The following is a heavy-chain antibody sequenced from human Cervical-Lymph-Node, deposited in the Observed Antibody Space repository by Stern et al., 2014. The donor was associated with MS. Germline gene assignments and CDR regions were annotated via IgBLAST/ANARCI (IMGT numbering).Heavy chain of an antibody. CDR1: GFTFTRSA. Sequence: QMQLVQSGPEVKRPGTSVKVSCKASGFTFTRSAVQWVRKARGQRPEWIGWIVAGSGNTNYAEKFQERVTITRDKPTSTAYMELSSLRSEDTAVYYCATDSVVAAKYYYGMDVWGQGTTVTVSS. CDR2: IVAGSGNT. J-gene: IGHJ6*02. D-gene: IGHD2-2*01. V-gene: IGHV1-58*01. CDR3: ATDSVVAAKYYYGMDV.